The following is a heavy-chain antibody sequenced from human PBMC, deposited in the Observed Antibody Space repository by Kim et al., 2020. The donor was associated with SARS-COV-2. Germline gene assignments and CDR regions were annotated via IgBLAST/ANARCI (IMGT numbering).Heavy chain of an antibody. V-gene: IGHV3-33*01. D-gene: IGHD2-2*01. CDR2: IWYDEKSE. Sequence: GGSLRLSCAASGFIFSTYGMHWVRQAPGKGLEWVAVIWYDEKSEYYADSVKGRFTISRDNSKGTVYLQMNSLRAEDTAVHYCARALYYSTADAFDLWGQGTMVTVSS. J-gene: IGHJ3*01. CDR3: ARALYYSTADAFDL. CDR1: GFIFSTYG.